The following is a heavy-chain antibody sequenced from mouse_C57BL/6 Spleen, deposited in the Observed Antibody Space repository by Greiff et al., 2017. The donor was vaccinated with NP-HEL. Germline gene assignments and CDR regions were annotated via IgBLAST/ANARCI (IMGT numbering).Heavy chain of an antibody. CDR3: ARGAVTTGYAMDY. D-gene: IGHD2-2*01. CDR1: GYTFTSYW. Sequence: QVQLQQSGAELVKPGASVKLSCKASGYTFTSYWMQWVKQRPGQGLEWIGEIDPSDSYTNYNQKFKGKATLTVDTSSSTAYMQLSSLTSEDSAVYYCARGAVTTGYAMDYWGQGTSVTVSS. J-gene: IGHJ4*01. CDR2: IDPSDSYT. V-gene: IGHV1-50*01.